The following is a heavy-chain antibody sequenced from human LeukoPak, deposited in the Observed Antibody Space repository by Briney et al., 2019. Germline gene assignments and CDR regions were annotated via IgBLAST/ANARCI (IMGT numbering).Heavy chain of an antibody. CDR1: GASIGSYY. D-gene: IGHD2-21*01. CDR3: TRHDVVAVIGHGMAV. CDR2: ISQNGYT. V-gene: IGHV4-59*08. Sequence: SQTLSLTCTVSGASIGSYYWSWIRQPPGKGLEWIGYISQNGYTKYTPSLKSRVTISRDTSENQFSLILSSVTAADTAIYYCTRHDVVAVIGHGMAVWGQGTTVTVSS. J-gene: IGHJ6*02.